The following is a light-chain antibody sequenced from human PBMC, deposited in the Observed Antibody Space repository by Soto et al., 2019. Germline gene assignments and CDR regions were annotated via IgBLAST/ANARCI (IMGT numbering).Light chain of an antibody. CDR2: GAS. CDR1: QSVSGN. J-gene: IGKJ1*01. Sequence: EIVMTQSPATLSVSPGERATLSCRASQSVSGNLAWYQQKPGQAPRLLIYGASTRATGIPARFSGSGSGTELTLSISSLQSEDFAVYYCQQYNNWPPAFGQGTKVEIK. CDR3: QQYNNWPPA. V-gene: IGKV3-15*01.